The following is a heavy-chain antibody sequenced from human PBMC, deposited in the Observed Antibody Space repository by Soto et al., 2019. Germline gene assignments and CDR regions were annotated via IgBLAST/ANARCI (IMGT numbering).Heavy chain of an antibody. V-gene: IGHV1-58*01. Sequence: SVKVSCNTSGFMFTSSAVQWVRQARGQRLEWIGWLVVGRGNTHYAQHFQERVTLTRDMCTGTAYMGLSSLRSEDTAVYYCAAVRVLRLLKSLPAYFDYWGQATRGAV. D-gene: IGHD3-3*01. J-gene: IGHJ4*02. CDR1: GFMFTSSA. CDR2: LVVGRGNT. CDR3: AAVRVLRLLKSLPAYFDY.